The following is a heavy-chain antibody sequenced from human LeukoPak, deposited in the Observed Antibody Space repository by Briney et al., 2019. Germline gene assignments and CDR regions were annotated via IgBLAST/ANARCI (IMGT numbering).Heavy chain of an antibody. CDR2: ISYDGSNK. D-gene: IGHD1-14*01. Sequence: GRSLRLSCAASGFTFSSYAMHWVRQAPGKGLEWVAVISYDGSNKYYADSVKGRFTISRDNSKNTLYLQMNSLRAEDTAVYYCAEGAGDHDAFDIWGQGTMVTVSS. J-gene: IGHJ3*02. CDR1: GFTFSSYA. V-gene: IGHV3-30-3*02. CDR3: AEGAGDHDAFDI.